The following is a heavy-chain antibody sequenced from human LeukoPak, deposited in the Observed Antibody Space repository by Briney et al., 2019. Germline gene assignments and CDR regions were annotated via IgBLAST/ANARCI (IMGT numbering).Heavy chain of an antibody. Sequence: GGSLRLSCAASGFTFTSYGMHWVRQAPGKGLEWVAVISYDGSNKYYADSVKGRFTISRDNSKNTLYLQMNRLRAEDTAVYYCAKDFFSSGWYGYPTSDYWGQGTLVTVSS. CDR2: ISYDGSNK. CDR3: AKDFFSSGWYGYPTSDY. V-gene: IGHV3-30*18. D-gene: IGHD6-19*01. CDR1: GFTFTSYG. J-gene: IGHJ4*02.